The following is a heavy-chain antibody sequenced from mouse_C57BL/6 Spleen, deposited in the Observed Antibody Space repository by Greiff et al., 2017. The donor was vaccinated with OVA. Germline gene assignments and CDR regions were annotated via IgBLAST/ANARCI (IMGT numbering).Heavy chain of an antibody. CDR2: ILPGSGST. CDR1: GYTFTGYW. CDR3: AGAGTKAGFAC. V-gene: IGHV1-9*01. Sequence: VQLQQSGAELMKPGASVKLSCTATGYTFTGYWIEWVKQRPGHGLEWIGEILPGSGSTNYNEKFKGKATFTADTTSNTAYMQLSSLTTEDSAIYDCAGAGTKAGFACWGQGTLVTVSA. D-gene: IGHD4-1*01. J-gene: IGHJ3*01.